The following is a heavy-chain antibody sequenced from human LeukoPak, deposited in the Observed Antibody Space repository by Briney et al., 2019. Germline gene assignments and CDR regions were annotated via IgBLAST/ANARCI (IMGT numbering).Heavy chain of an antibody. J-gene: IGHJ3*02. CDR2: ISAYKGNT. V-gene: IGHV1-18*01. CDR3: ARGYDYVWGSWDDAFDI. Sequence: ASVKVSCKASGYTFTSYGISWVRQAPGQGLEWMGWISAYKGNTNYAQKLQGRVTMTTDTSTSTAYMELRSLRSDDTAVYYCARGYDYVWGSWDDAFDIWGQGTMVTVSS. D-gene: IGHD3-16*01. CDR1: GYTFTSYG.